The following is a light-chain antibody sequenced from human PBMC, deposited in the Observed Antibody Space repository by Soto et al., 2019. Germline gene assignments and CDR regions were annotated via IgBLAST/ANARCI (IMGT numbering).Light chain of an antibody. J-gene: IGKJ4*01. CDR1: QSVNNY. CDR2: DAS. CDR3: QQRGNWPWLT. Sequence: EIVLKQSPGTLSLSPGERATLSCRASQSVNNYLAWYQQKPGQAPRLLIYDASNRATGIPARFSGSGSGPDFTPTISSLEPEDSAVYYCQQRGNWPWLTFGGGTRVEIK. V-gene: IGKV3-11*01.